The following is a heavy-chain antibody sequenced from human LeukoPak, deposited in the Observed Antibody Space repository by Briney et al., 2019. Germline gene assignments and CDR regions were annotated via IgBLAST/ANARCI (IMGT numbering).Heavy chain of an antibody. J-gene: IGHJ4*02. D-gene: IGHD6-19*01. CDR1: GGTFSSYA. CDR2: ISAYNGNT. Sequence: ASVKVSCKASGGTFSSYAISWVRQAPGQGLEWMGWISAYNGNTNYAQKLQGRVTMTTDTSTSTAYMELRSLRSDDTAVYYCARDEQWLLLPRLDYWGQGTLVTVSS. V-gene: IGHV1-18*01. CDR3: ARDEQWLLLPRLDY.